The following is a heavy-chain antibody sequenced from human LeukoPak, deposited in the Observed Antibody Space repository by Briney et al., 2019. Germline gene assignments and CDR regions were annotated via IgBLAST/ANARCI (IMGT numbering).Heavy chain of an antibody. V-gene: IGHV3-21*01. CDR2: ISSSSSYI. CDR3: ARGPKIYYYYDSSGRWFDP. CDR1: GFTFSSYS. D-gene: IGHD3-22*01. J-gene: IGHJ5*02. Sequence: GGSLRLSCAASGFTFSSYSMNWVRQAPGKGLEWVSSISSSSSYIYYADSVKGRFTISRDNAKNSLYLQMNSLRAEDTAVYYCARGPKIYYYYDSSGRWFDPWGQGTLVTVSS.